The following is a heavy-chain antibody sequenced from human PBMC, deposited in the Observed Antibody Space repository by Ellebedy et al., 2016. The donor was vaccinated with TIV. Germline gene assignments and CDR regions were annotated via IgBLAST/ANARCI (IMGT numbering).Heavy chain of an antibody. Sequence: GESLKISCAASGFTFSDYAMNWVRQAPGKGLEWVSSISYNGGEVFYADSVKGRFTISRDNAMNSLYLHINSLKAEDTAVYYCARFSRGAPFADYLYFMDVWGKGITVIVSS. J-gene: IGHJ6*03. D-gene: IGHD3-10*01. V-gene: IGHV3-21*01. CDR1: GFTFSDYA. CDR3: ARFSRGAPFADYLYFMDV. CDR2: ISYNGGEV.